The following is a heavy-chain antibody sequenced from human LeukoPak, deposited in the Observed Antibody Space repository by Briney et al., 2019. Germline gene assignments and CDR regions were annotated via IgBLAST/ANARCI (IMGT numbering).Heavy chain of an antibody. D-gene: IGHD2-2*01. J-gene: IGHJ3*02. CDR1: GYSFTTHW. Sequence: GESLKISCKGSGYSFTTHWIAWVRQMPGKGLERMAIIHPGDSETRYSPSFQGQVTISVDTSISTAYLQWNSLKASDTAMYYCARLLGYCSSNSCYGAFDIWGQGTMVTVSS. CDR3: ARLLGYCSSNSCYGAFDI. V-gene: IGHV5-51*01. CDR2: IHPGDSET.